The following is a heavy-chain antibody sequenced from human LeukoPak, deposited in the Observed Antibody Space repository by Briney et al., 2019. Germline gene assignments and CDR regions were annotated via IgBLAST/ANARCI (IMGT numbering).Heavy chain of an antibody. Sequence: GGSMRLSCAASGFTFSSFAMTWVRQAPGKGLEWVSSITSSGGGTYYADSVKGRFTISRDNSQNTLYLQMNSLRADDTAVYFCAKQIVGATSNVFVYWRQGTLVSVPS. D-gene: IGHD1-26*01. CDR1: GFTFSSFA. CDR3: AKQIVGATSNVFVY. J-gene: IGHJ4*02. CDR2: ITSSGGGT. V-gene: IGHV3-23*01.